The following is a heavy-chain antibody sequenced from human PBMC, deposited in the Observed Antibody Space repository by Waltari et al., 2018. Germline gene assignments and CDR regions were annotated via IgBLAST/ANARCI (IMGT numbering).Heavy chain of an antibody. CDR3: ARIYSGYEDGVYYYYMDV. CDR1: GYSFTSYW. Sequence: EVQLVQSGAEVKKPGESLKISCKGSGYSFTSYWIGWVRQLPGKGLEWMGIIYPGDSDTRYSPSFQGQVTISADKSISTAYLQWSSLKASDTAMYYCARIYSGYEDGVYYYYMDVWGKGTTVTVSS. V-gene: IGHV5-51*01. J-gene: IGHJ6*03. D-gene: IGHD5-12*01. CDR2: IYPGDSDT.